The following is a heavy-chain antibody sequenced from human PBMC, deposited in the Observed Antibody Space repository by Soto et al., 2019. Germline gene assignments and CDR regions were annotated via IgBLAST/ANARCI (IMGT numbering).Heavy chain of an antibody. CDR3: VTIQGGYNTPDF. Sequence: PGESLKISCQGSAYNFQTYWSAWVRQMPGKGLEWMGIIYLGDSHARYSPSFQGQVTISADQSINTVYLQWSSLQASDTAMYYCVTIQGGYNTPDFWGPGTLVTVSS. CDR2: IYLGDSHA. J-gene: IGHJ4*02. V-gene: IGHV5-51*01. CDR1: AYNFQTYW. D-gene: IGHD5-12*01.